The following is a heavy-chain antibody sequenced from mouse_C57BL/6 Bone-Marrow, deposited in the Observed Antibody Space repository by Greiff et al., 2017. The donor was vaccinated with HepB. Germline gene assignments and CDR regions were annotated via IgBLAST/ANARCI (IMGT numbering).Heavy chain of an antibody. CDR1: GYTFTSYW. J-gene: IGHJ3*01. CDR2: IHPSDSDT. CDR3: ARWGTYDGYYVAWFAY. V-gene: IGHV1-74*01. Sequence: QVQLQQPGAELVKPGASVKVSCKASGYTFTSYWMHWVKQRPGQGLEWIGRIHPSDSDTNYNEKFKGKATLTADKSSRPAYMQLSSLTSEDSEVYFCARWGTYDGYYVAWFAYWGQGTLVTVSA. D-gene: IGHD2-3*01.